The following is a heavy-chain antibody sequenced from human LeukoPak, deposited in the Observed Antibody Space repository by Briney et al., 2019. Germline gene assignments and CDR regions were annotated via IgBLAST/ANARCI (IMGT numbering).Heavy chain of an antibody. CDR1: GGSISSYY. D-gene: IGHD3-16*02. Sequence: PSETLSLTCTVSGGSISSYYWSWIRQPPGQGLEWIGYIYYSESTNYNPSLKSRVTISVDTSKNQFSLKLSSVTAADTAVFYCARSIMITFGGVIAPYYFDYWGQGSLVTVSS. J-gene: IGHJ4*02. V-gene: IGHV4-59*08. CDR2: IYYSEST. CDR3: ARSIMITFGGVIAPYYFDY.